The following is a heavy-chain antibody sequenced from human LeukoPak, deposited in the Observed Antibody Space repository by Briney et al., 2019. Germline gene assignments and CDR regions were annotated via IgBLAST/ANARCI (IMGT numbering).Heavy chain of an antibody. J-gene: IGHJ4*02. CDR3: ARDRDYGSGSYYSIDY. D-gene: IGHD3-10*01. CDR2: ISAYNGNT. V-gene: IGHV1-18*01. Sequence: ASVKVSCKASGYTFTSYGISWVRQAPGQGLEWMGWISAYNGNTNYAQKLQGRVTMTTDTSTSTAYMELRSLRSDVTAVYYCARDRDYGSGSYYSIDYWGQGTLVTVSS. CDR1: GYTFTSYG.